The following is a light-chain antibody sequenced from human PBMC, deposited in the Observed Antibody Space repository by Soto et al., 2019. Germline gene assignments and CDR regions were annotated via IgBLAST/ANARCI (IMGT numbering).Light chain of an antibody. J-gene: IGKJ5*01. V-gene: IGKV3-15*01. CDR2: GAS. Sequence: EIVLTHSPGTLSLSPGERATLSRRASQSVSSNLAWYQQRPGQAPRLLIYGASTRASGVPDRFSGSGSGTEFILTISSLQPEDFATYYCQQLNSYPRTFGQGTRLEIK. CDR3: QQLNSYPRT. CDR1: QSVSSN.